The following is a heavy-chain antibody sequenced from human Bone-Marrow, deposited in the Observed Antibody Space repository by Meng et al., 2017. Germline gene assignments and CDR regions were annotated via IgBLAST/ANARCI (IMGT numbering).Heavy chain of an antibody. Sequence: QGQLPRPGPAPAQPSPTLPPTCSISADSVASNSAAWHWIRQSPSRGLEWLGRTYYRSKWYTDYAVSVNSRITIYTDTSKNQFSLQLNSVTPEDTAVYYCARGDYSSSPSFWGQGTLVTVSS. CDR2: TYYRSKWYT. J-gene: IGHJ4*02. V-gene: IGHV6-1*01. D-gene: IGHD3-22*01. CDR3: ARGDYSSSPSF. CDR1: ADSVASNSAA.